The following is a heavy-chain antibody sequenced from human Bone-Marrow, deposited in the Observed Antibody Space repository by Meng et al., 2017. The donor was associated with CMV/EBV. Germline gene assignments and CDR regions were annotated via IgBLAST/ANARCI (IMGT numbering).Heavy chain of an antibody. CDR2: IIAYNGNT. CDR3: ARDQVYSSPGH. J-gene: IGHJ4*02. Sequence: ASVKVSCKASGYTFTSYGISWVRQAPGQGLEWMGWIIAYNGNTNYAQKLQGRVTMTTATSTNTAYMELRSLRSDDTAVYYCARDQVYSSPGHGGQGTLVTVSS. CDR1: GYTFTSYG. V-gene: IGHV1-18*01. D-gene: IGHD6-13*01.